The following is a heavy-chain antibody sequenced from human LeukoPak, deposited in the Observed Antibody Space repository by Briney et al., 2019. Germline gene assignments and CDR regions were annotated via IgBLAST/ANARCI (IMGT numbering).Heavy chain of an antibody. CDR1: GGTFSSYA. V-gene: IGHV1-69*04. Sequence: ASVKVSCKASGGTFSSYAISWVRQAPGQGLEWMGRIIPILGIANYAQKFQGRVTITADKSTSTAYMELSSLRSEDTAVYYCARLDGYNYGGFDYWGQGTLVTVSS. D-gene: IGHD5-24*01. CDR2: IIPILGIA. CDR3: ARLDGYNYGGFDY. J-gene: IGHJ4*02.